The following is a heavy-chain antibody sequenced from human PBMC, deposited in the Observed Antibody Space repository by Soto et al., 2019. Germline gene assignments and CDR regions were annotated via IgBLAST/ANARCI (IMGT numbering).Heavy chain of an antibody. CDR2: ISYDGSKN. J-gene: IGHJ4*02. CDR3: AKGGGDGYYDSSGYSFDH. D-gene: IGHD3-22*01. CDR1: EFTFSIYA. V-gene: IGHV3-30*18. Sequence: QVQLVESGGGVVQPGQCLRLSCEASEFTFSIYAMHWVRRAPGKGLEWVAVISYDGSKNFYADSAKGRFTISRDNSKNTLYLQMNSLRADDTAIYYCAKGGGDGYYDSSGYSFDHWGQGTLVTVSS.